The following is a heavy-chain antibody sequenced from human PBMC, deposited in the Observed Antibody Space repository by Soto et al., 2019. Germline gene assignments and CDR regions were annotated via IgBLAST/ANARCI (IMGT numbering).Heavy chain of an antibody. CDR3: VRRRRLCDGGICSYSWFDP. V-gene: IGHV2-5*02. J-gene: IGHJ5*02. Sequence: QITLKESGPTLVKPTQTLTLTCTFSGFSLTTSGMGVGWIRQPPGRALEWLALIYWDDDKRYSPSLKNRLTITKDTAKNQVVLKMTNMDPVDTATYYCVRRRRLCDGGICSYSWFDPWGQGALVTVSS. CDR2: IYWDDDK. D-gene: IGHD2-15*01. CDR1: GFSLTTSGMG.